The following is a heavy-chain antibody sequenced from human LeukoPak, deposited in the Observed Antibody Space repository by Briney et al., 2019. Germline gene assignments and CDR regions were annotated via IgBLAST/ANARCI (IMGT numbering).Heavy chain of an antibody. CDR3: ARLPAMVRGDPTHYFDY. CDR2: IYYSGSP. Sequence: SQTLSLTCTVSGGSISSGDYYWSWIRQPPGKGLEWIGYIYYSGSPYYNPSLKSRVTISVDTSKNQFSLKLSSVTAADTAVYYCARLPAMVRGDPTHYFDYWGQGTLVTVSS. D-gene: IGHD3-10*01. V-gene: IGHV4-30-4*01. J-gene: IGHJ4*02. CDR1: GGSISSGDYY.